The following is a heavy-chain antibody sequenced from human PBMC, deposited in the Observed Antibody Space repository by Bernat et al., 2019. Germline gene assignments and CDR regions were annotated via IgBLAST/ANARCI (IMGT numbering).Heavy chain of an antibody. J-gene: IGHJ4*02. V-gene: IGHV3-30*18. CDR3: AKDPLLYGSGSYYFDY. CDR1: GFTFSSCG. D-gene: IGHD3-10*01. Sequence: QVQLVESGGGVVQPGRSLRLSCAASGFTFSSCGMHWVRQAPGKGLEWVAFISYDGSNQYYTDSAKGRFTISRDESKNTLYLQMNGLRAEDTAVYYCAKDPLLYGSGSYYFDYWGQGTLVTVSS. CDR2: ISYDGSNQ.